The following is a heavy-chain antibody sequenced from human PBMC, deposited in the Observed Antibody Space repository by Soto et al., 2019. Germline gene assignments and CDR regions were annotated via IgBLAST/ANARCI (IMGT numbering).Heavy chain of an antibody. V-gene: IGHV3-30*18. D-gene: IGHD3-3*01. CDR2: ISYDGSNK. CDR1: GFSFSDYG. CDR3: AKSYYDFWSGYQTSYYYGMDV. J-gene: IGHJ6*02. Sequence: QEQLVESGGGVVQPGRSLGLSCAASGFSFSDYGMHWVRQAPGKGLEWLAVISYDGSNKYHADSVKGRISISRDNSKRTLYLQMKSLRSEDTAVYYCAKSYYDFWSGYQTSYYYGMDVWGQGTTVTVSS.